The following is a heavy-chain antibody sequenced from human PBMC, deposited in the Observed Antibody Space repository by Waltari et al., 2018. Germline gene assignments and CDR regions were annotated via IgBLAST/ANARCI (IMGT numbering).Heavy chain of an antibody. CDR1: GYTFTGYY. V-gene: IGHV1-2*02. CDR2: INPNSGGT. J-gene: IGHJ4*02. CDR3: ARYPEYSSPNYFDY. D-gene: IGHD6-6*01. Sequence: AQLVQSGAEVKKPVASVKVSCKASGYTFTGYYMHRVRPAPGQGLEWMGWINPNSGGTNYAKKFQGRVTMTRDTSISTAYMELSRLRSDDTAVYYCARYPEYSSPNYFDYWGQGTLVTVSS.